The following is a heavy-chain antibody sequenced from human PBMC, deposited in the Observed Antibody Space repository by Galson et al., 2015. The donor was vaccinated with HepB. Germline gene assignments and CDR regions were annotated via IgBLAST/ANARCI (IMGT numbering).Heavy chain of an antibody. D-gene: IGHD4-17*01. CDR2: IYSGGST. CDR1: GFTVSSNY. V-gene: IGHV3-66*01. J-gene: IGHJ4*02. Sequence: SLRLSCAASGFTVSSNYMSWVRQAPGKGLEWVSVIYSGGSTYYADSVKGRFTISRDNSKNTLYLQMNSLRAEDTAVYCCARVQMDYGDDYFDYWGQGTLVTVSS. CDR3: ARVQMDYGDDYFDY.